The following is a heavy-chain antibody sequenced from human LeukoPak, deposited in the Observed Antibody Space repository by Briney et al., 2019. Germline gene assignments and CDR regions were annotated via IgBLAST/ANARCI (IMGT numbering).Heavy chain of an antibody. CDR3: ARETELLCNLNWFDP. D-gene: IGHD1-26*01. J-gene: IGHJ5*02. Sequence: PGGSLRLSCAASGFTFSGHYMDWVRQAPGKGLEWVGRTRNKANSYTTEYAASVKGRFTISRDDSKNSLYLQMNSLKTEDTAVYYCARETELLCNLNWFDPWGHGTLVTVSS. CDR1: GFTFSGHY. V-gene: IGHV3-72*01. CDR2: TRNKANSYTT.